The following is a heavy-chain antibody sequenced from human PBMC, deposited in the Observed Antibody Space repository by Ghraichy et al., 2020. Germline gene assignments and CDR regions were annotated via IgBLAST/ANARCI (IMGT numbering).Heavy chain of an antibody. Sequence: GESLNISCAASGFTFSGSAMDWVRQASGKGLEWVGRIRSKANSYATEYAESVKGRFTISRDDSKNTAFLQMNSLKTEDTAVYYCTRHGSSPTYYYDHSGPTRFDYWGQGTLVTVSS. CDR2: IRSKANSYAT. CDR1: GFTFSGSA. J-gene: IGHJ4*02. V-gene: IGHV3-73*01. CDR3: TRHGSSPTYYYDHSGPTRFDY. D-gene: IGHD3-22*01.